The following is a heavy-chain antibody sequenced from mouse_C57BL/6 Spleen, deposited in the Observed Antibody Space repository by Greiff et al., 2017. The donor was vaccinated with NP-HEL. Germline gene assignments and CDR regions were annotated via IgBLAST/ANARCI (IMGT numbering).Heavy chain of an antibody. J-gene: IGHJ3*01. V-gene: IGHV5-9*01. CDR3: AKGTLVYYGYDGFAY. D-gene: IGHD2-2*01. Sequence: EVQLVESGGGLVKPGGSLKLSCAASGFTFSSYTMSWVRQTPEKRLEWVATISGGGGNTYYPDSVKGRFTISRDNAKNTLYLQMSSLRSEDTALYYCAKGTLVYYGYDGFAYWGQGTLVTVSA. CDR2: ISGGGGNT. CDR1: GFTFSSYT.